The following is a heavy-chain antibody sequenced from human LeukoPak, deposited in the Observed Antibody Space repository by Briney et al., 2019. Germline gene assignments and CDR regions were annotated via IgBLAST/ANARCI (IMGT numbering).Heavy chain of an antibody. V-gene: IGHV3-48*02. Sequence: GGSLRLSCAASGFNFNALSMIWVRQAPGKDLEWLSYITGSSSTIYYTDSVKGRFTISRDNAKNSVYLQMNSLRDEDTAVYFCARVRGSRWPIAYFDYWGQGTLVTVSS. CDR3: ARVRGSRWPIAYFDY. CDR2: ITGSSSTI. J-gene: IGHJ4*02. D-gene: IGHD6-13*01. CDR1: GFNFNALS.